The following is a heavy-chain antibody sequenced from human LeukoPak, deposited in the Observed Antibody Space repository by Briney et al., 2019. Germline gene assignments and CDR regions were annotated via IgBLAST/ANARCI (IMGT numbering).Heavy chain of an antibody. V-gene: IGHV4-31*03. J-gene: IGHJ4*02. CDR1: GGPISSGAYY. CDR3: ARAPIGSGNDYYFDY. D-gene: IGHD3-10*01. Sequence: SQTLSLTCTVSGGPISSGAYYWSWIRQHPGKGLEWIGYIYYSGSTYYNPSLKSRVIISIDTSKNQFSLNLSSVTAPDTAVYYCARAPIGSGNDYYFDYWGQGTLVTVSS. CDR2: IYYSGST.